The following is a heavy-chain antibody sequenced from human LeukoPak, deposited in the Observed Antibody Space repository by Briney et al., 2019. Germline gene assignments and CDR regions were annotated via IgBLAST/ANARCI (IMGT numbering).Heavy chain of an antibody. Sequence: SETLSLTCTVSGGSISSSTYRWGWIRQPPGKGLESIGTIYYSGSAYYNPSLESRVTMSVDTSKKQFSLKLSTVIAADTAVYYCARHDYFYGSGSLDYWGQGTLVAVSS. D-gene: IGHD3-22*01. J-gene: IGHJ4*02. V-gene: IGHV4-39*01. CDR1: GGSISSSTYR. CDR3: ARHDYFYGSGSLDY. CDR2: IYYSGSA.